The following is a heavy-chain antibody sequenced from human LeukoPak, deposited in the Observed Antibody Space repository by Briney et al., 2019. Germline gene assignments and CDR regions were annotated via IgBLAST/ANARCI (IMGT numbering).Heavy chain of an antibody. D-gene: IGHD2-15*01. Sequence: GRSLRLSCAASGFTFSSYAMHWVRQAPGKGLEWVSRINSDGSRSYADSVKGRFTISRDNAKNTVYLQMNSLRAEDTAVYYCGLGYCSGGSCYHIDYWGQGSLVTVSS. CDR1: GFTFSSYA. J-gene: IGHJ4*02. CDR3: GLGYCSGGSCYHIDY. CDR2: INSDGSR. V-gene: IGHV3-74*01.